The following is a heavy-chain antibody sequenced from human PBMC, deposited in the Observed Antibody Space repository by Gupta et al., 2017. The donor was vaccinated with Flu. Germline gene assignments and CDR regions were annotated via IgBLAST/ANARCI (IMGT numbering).Heavy chain of an antibody. J-gene: IGHJ4*02. D-gene: IGHD2-15*01. CDR2: MKPNTGNA. CDR1: GSTFTGYD. V-gene: IGHV1-8*02. Sequence: QVQLVQSGAEVKKPGASVKVSCKASGSTFTGYDINWVRQATGQGLEWMGWMKPNTGNAGYAQKFQGRVTMTRETSRGTAYMELSSLRSEDTAVYYCARAFSSRTPLDFWGQGTLVTVSS. CDR3: ARAFSSRTPLDF.